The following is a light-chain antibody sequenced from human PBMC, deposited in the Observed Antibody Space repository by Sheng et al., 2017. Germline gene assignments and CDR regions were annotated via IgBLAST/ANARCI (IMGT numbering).Light chain of an antibody. CDR1: QSVSSK. J-gene: IGKJ4*01. CDR2: GAS. Sequence: EIVMTQSPATLSVSPGERATLSCRASQSVSSKLAWYQQKPGQAPRLLTKGASTRAAGIPARFSGSGSGTEFTLTISSLQSEDFAVYYCQQYNNWPLTFGGGTKVEIK. CDR3: QQYNNWPLT. V-gene: IGKV3-15*01.